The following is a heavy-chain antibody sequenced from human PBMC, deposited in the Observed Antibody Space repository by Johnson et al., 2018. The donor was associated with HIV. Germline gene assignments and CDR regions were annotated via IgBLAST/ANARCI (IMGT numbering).Heavy chain of an antibody. CDR1: GVTFSSYA. Sequence: VQLVESGGGLVQRGGSLRLSCAASGVTFSSYAMSWVRQAPGKGLEWVSAISGSGGSTYYADSVKGRFTLSRDNSKNTLYLQMNSLRAEDTAVYYCARDASYYGSANDAFDIWGQGTMVTVSS. CDR2: ISGSGGST. D-gene: IGHD3-10*01. V-gene: IGHV3-23*04. CDR3: ARDASYYGSANDAFDI. J-gene: IGHJ3*02.